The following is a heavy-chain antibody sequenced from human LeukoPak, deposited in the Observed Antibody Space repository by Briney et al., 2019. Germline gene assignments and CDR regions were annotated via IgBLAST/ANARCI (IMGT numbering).Heavy chain of an antibody. J-gene: IGHJ4*02. V-gene: IGHV3-30*04. CDR3: VTEGEEAAKYEFDH. CDR2: ISFDRSTK. Sequence: GRSLRLACSASGFTFRRYAMEAVREGPQKGLQRGAGISFDRSTKYYADSVKGRFTISRDNSKSTLYLQMNSLRAEDTALYYCVTEGEEAAKYEFDHWGQGTLVTVSS. CDR1: GFTFRRYA. D-gene: IGHD2-15*01.